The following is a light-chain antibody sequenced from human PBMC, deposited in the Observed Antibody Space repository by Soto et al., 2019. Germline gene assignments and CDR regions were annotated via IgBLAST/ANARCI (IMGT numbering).Light chain of an antibody. J-gene: IGKJ5*01. CDR1: QSVSSN. CDR3: KQRSNWPIT. Sequence: EILLTQSPATLSVSPGERATLSCRASQSVSSNLSWYQQKPGQAPRLLIYDASNRATGIPARFSGSGSGTDFTLTISSLEPEDFAVYYCKQRSNWPITFGQGTRLEIK. CDR2: DAS. V-gene: IGKV3-11*01.